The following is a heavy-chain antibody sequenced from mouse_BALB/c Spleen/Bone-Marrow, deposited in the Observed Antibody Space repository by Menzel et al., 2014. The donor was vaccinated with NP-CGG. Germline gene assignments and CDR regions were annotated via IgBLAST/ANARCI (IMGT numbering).Heavy chain of an antibody. CDR2: IDPSDSEI. CDR1: GYTFTGYW. D-gene: IGHD2-10*02. CDR3: VRKYGKGGDY. J-gene: IGHJ2*01. Sequence: VQGVESGAEAVRPGASVKLSCKASGYTFTGYWMNWVKQRPGQGLEWIGMIDPSDSEIHYNPMFRDKATLTVDKSSSTAYMQLSSLTSDDSAVYYCVRKYGKGGDYWGQGTTLTVSS. V-gene: IGHV1-61*01.